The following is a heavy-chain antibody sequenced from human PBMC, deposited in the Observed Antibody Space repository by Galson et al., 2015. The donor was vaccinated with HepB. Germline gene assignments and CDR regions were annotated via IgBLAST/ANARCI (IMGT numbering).Heavy chain of an antibody. J-gene: IGHJ3*02. CDR3: ARGGSTAIRSDPFDI. D-gene: IGHD2-21*02. Sequence: LRLSCAASGFTFNKYDMNWVRQAPGKGLEWVSSISTASRYIYYGDSVKGRFAVSRDNAKDSLYLQMSSLRAEDTAVYYCARGGSTAIRSDPFDIWGQGTMVTVSS. CDR1: GFTFNKYD. V-gene: IGHV3-21*01. CDR2: ISTASRYI.